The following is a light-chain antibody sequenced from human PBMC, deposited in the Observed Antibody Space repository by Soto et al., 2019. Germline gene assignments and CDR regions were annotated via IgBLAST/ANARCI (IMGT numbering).Light chain of an antibody. CDR3: SSDAGNYNYV. J-gene: IGLJ1*01. V-gene: IGLV2-11*01. Sequence: QSALTQPRSVSGSPGQSVTISFTGTNSDVGGYNFVSWYQQLPGKAPKLMIYEVTKRPAGVPDRFSGSKSGNTASLTVSGLQAEDEADYFCSSDAGNYNYVFGTGTKLTVL. CDR1: NSDVGGYNF. CDR2: EVT.